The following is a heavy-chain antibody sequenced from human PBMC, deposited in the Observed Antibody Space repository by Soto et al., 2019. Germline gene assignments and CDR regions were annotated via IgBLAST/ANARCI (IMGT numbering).Heavy chain of an antibody. Sequence: SETLSLTCTVSGGSISSSSYYWGWIRQPPGKGLEWIGSIYYSGSTYYNPSLKSRVTISVDTSKNQFSLKLSSLTAADTAVYYCARHKGGLWFGELPGWFDPWGQGTLVTVSS. CDR1: GGSISSSSYY. V-gene: IGHV4-39*01. CDR3: ARHKGGLWFGELPGWFDP. CDR2: IYYSGST. D-gene: IGHD3-10*01. J-gene: IGHJ5*02.